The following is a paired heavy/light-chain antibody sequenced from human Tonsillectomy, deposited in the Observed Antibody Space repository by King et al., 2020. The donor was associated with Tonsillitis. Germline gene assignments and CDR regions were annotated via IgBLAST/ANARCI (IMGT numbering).Heavy chain of an antibody. CDR1: GFTFSNAW. CDR2: IKSKSVGGTT. J-gene: IGHJ4*02. V-gene: IGHV3-15*01. Sequence: EVQMVESGGGLVKPGGSLRLSCAASGFTFSNAWMNWVRQAPGKGLEWISHIKSKSVGGTTDYAAPVKGRFTISRDDSKNTLYLQMSSLKSEDTAVYYCTTTLGIAAAGFWGQGTLVTVSS. D-gene: IGHD6-13*01. CDR3: TTTLGIAAAGF.
Light chain of an antibody. CDR3: CSYAGSYIWV. CDR2: DVN. V-gene: IGLV2-11*01. J-gene: IGLJ3*02. CDR1: SSDVGGYDY. Sequence: QSALTQPRSVSGSPGQSVTISCTGTSSDVGGYDYVSWYQQHPGKAPKLMIYDVNKRPSGVPDRFSGSKSGNTASLTISGLQAEDEADYYCCSYAGSYIWVFGGGTKLTVL.